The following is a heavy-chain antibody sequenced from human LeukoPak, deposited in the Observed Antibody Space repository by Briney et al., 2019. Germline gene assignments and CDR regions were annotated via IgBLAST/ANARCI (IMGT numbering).Heavy chain of an antibody. D-gene: IGHD5-18*01. J-gene: IGHJ4*02. Sequence: GGSLRLSCAASGFTFSSYWMYWVRQAPGKGLVWVSRINSDGRSTSYADSVKGRFTISRDNAKNTLYLQMNSLRAEDTAVYYCAKETIEHTALDYWGQGTLVTVSS. CDR1: GFTFSSYW. CDR2: INSDGRST. V-gene: IGHV3-74*01. CDR3: AKETIEHTALDY.